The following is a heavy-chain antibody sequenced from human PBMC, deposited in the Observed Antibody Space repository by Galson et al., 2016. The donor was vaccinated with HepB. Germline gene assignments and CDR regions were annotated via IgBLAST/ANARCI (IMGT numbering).Heavy chain of an antibody. CDR3: ARGHYGSGTYYNVYFDS. J-gene: IGHJ4*02. V-gene: IGHV3-11*06. CDR2: ITSRSTYT. Sequence: SLRLSCAASGFTVTNNYIIWVRQAPGKGLEYVSYITSRSTYTNYAAFVKGRFTISRDDAKNSLYLQMNSLRADATAVYYCARGHYGSGTYYNVYFDSWGQGTLVTVSS. D-gene: IGHD3-10*01. CDR1: GFTVTNNY.